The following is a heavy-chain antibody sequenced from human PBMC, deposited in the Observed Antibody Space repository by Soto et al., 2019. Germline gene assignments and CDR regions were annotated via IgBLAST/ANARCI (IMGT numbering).Heavy chain of an antibody. Sequence: QVQLQESGPGRVKPSETLSLTCTVSGGSVSSGSHYWSWIRQPPGKGLEWIGNIYYSGSTKYNPSLKSRVTISVDRSRNHFSLNLRSVTTADTALNYCARDTSYDFWSGYVGFDPWGQGTLVTVSS. V-gene: IGHV4-61*03. CDR3: ARDTSYDFWSGYVGFDP. CDR1: GGSVSSGSHY. J-gene: IGHJ5*02. D-gene: IGHD3-3*01. CDR2: IYYSGST.